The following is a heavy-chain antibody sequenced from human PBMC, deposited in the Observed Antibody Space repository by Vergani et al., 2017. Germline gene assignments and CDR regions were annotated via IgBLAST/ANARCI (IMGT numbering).Heavy chain of an antibody. CDR3: ARDRRFGDRFPIGYYYYYGMDV. CDR1: GGSISSYY. J-gene: IGHJ6*02. V-gene: IGHV4-59*12. D-gene: IGHD3-10*01. CDR2: IYYSGST. Sequence: QVQLQESGPGLVKPSETLSLTCTVSGGSISSYYWSRIRQPPGKGLEWIGYIYYSGSTNYNPSLKSRVTISVDTSKNQFSLKPSSVTAADTAVYYCARDRRFGDRFPIGYYYYYGMDVWGQGP.